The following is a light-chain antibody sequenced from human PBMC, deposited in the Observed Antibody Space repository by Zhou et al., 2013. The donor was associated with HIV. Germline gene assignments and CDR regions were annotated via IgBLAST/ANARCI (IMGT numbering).Light chain of an antibody. J-gene: IGKJ5*01. CDR2: DAS. V-gene: IGKV1-33*01. CDR3: QQYDNIPIT. CDR1: EDISNF. Sequence: QMTQSPSSLSASVGDRVTITCQASEDISNFLNWYQQKPGKAPRLLIYDASSLETGVPSRFSGRRSGTDFTFTISSLQPEDIATYFCQQYDNIPITFGQGTRLEIK.